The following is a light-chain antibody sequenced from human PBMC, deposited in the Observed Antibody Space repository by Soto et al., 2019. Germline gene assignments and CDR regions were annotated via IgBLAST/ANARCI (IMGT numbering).Light chain of an antibody. CDR1: SSNLGAGYD. J-gene: IGLJ1*01. Sequence: QSVLTQPPSVSGAPGQRVTLSCTGNSSNLGAGYDVHWYQQLPGAAPKLVIFGNRNRPSGVPERFSGSKSGTSASLAITGLRADDEADYYCQSYASSLSANFVFGTGTKVTVL. V-gene: IGLV1-40*01. CDR2: GNR. CDR3: QSYASSLSANFV.